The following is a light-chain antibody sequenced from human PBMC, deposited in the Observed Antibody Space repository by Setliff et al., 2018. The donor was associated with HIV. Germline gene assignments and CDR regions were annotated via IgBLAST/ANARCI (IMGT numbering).Light chain of an antibody. J-gene: IGLJ1*01. V-gene: IGLV2-14*03. Sequence: QSVLTQPPSASGSPGQSVTISCTGTSSDVGGYDYVSWYQQHPGKAPKLVIYDVKDRPSGVSNRFSGSKSGNTASLTISGLQAEDEADYYCSSRIVSSALHVFGTGTKVTVL. CDR1: SSDVGGYDY. CDR2: DVK. CDR3: SSRIVSSALHV.